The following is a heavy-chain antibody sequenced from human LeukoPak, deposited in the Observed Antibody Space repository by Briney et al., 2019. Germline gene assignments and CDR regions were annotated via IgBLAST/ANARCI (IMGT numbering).Heavy chain of an antibody. D-gene: IGHD3-10*01. V-gene: IGHV1-2*02. J-gene: IGHJ4*02. CDR2: INPNSGGT. CDR1: GYTFTGHY. Sequence: ASVKVSCKASGYTFTGHYMHWVRQAPGQGLEWMGWINPNSGGTNYAQNFQGRVTMTRDTSISTAYIELSRLRSDDTAVYYCAITDFYASGSYYTELDYWGQGTLLTVSS. CDR3: AITDFYASGSYYTELDY.